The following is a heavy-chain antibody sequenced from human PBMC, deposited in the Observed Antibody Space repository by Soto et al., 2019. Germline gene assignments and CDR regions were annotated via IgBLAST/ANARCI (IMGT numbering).Heavy chain of an antibody. CDR2: INPNSGGT. V-gene: IGHV1-2*02. D-gene: IGHD2-2*01. CDR1: GYTFTGYY. J-gene: IGHJ6*02. Sequence: ASVKVSCKASGYTFTGYYMHWVRQAPGQGLEWMGWINPNSGGTNYAQKFQGRVTMTEDTSTDTAYMELSSLRSEDTAVYYCATSVIHGTGNIVVVPAATYQALNGMDVWGQGTTVTVSS. CDR3: ATSVIHGTGNIVVVPAATYQALNGMDV.